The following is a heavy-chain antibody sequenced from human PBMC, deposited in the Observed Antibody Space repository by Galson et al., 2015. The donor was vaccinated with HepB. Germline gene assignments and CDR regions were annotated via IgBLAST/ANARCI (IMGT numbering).Heavy chain of an antibody. J-gene: IGHJ4*02. CDR2: IKSKTDGGTT. CDR1: GFTFSNAW. CDR3: TTDRQYCSGGSCYFNFDY. V-gene: IGHV3-15*07. D-gene: IGHD2-15*01. Sequence: CAASGFTFSNAWMNWVRQAPGKGLEWVGRIKSKTDGGTTDYAAPVKGRFTISRDDSKNTLYLQMNSLKTEDTAVYYCTTDRQYCSGGSCYFNFDYWGQGTLVTVSS.